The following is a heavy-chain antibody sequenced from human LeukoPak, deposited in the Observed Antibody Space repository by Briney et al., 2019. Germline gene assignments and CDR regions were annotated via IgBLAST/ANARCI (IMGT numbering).Heavy chain of an antibody. D-gene: IGHD6-13*01. CDR1: GGSFSGYY. V-gene: IGHV4-34*01. CDR2: INHSGST. J-gene: IGHJ2*01. Sequence: PETLSLTCAVYGGSFSGYYWSWIRQPPGKGLEWIGEINHSGSTNYNPSLKSRVTISVDTSKNQFSLKLSSMIAADTAVYYCARVSSSWYQDWYFDLWGRGTLVTVPS. CDR3: ARVSSSWYQDWYFDL.